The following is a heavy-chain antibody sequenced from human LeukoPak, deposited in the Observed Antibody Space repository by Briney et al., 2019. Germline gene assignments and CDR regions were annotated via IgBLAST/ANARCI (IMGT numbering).Heavy chain of an antibody. CDR1: GGSFSGYY. CDR2: INHSGST. Sequence: SETLSLTCAVYGGSFSGYYWSWIRQPPGKGLEWIGEINHSGSTNYNPSLKSRVTISVDTSKNQFSLKLSSVTAADTAVYYCARAPVAATLNWFDPWGQGTLITVSS. D-gene: IGHD2-15*01. J-gene: IGHJ5*02. V-gene: IGHV4-34*01. CDR3: ARAPVAATLNWFDP.